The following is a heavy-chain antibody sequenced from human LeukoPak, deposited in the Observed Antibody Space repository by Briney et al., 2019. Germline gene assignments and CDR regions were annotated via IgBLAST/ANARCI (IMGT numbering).Heavy chain of an antibody. CDR1: GFTFSSYS. V-gene: IGHV3-21*01. CDR3: ARAGCGRSTCFDY. D-gene: IGHD2-2*01. CDR2: ISTSSSYI. J-gene: IGHJ4*02. Sequence: PGGSLRLSCAASGFTFSSYSMNWVRQAPGKGLEWVSSISTSSSYIDYADSVKGRFTISRDNAKNSLYLQMNSLRADDTAVYYCARAGCGRSTCFDYWGQGTLVTVSS.